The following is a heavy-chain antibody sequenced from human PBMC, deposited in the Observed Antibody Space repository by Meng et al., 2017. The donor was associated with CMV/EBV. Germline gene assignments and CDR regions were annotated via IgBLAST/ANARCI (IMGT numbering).Heavy chain of an antibody. V-gene: IGHV3-74*01. J-gene: IGHJ6*02. D-gene: IGHD2/OR15-2a*01. CDR1: GIPFRTHW. Sequence: GESLKISCAASGIPFRTHWMHWVRRAPGKGLVWVSAINRGGTTTTYADSVKGRFTISRDNAKNTLYLQMNDLRAEDTAVYYCAGSPPNLVGDMYFFYAMDVWGRGTTVTVSS. CDR2: INRGGTTT. CDR3: AGSPPNLVGDMYFFYAMDV.